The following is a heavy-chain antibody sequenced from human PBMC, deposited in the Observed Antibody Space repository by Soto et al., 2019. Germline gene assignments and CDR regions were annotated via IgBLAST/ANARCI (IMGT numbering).Heavy chain of an antibody. J-gene: IGHJ4*02. CDR3: ASGGNRYSSTSSGVGGFDY. CDR1: GASISSSY. CDR2: IFHSGST. Sequence: SETLSRTCTVSGASISSSYWSWIRQPPGKGLECIGYIFHSGSTNYNPSLKSRVSISVDTSKHKFSLNLSSLTTADKAVYFCASGGNRYSSTSSGVGGFDYWGQGTLVNVSS. V-gene: IGHV4-59*01. D-gene: IGHD6-6*01.